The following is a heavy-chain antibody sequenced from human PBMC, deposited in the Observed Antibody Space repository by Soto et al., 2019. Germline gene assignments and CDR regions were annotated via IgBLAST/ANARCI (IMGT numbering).Heavy chain of an antibody. Sequence: QLQLQESGPGLVKPSETLSLTCTVSGDSISTSAYYWGWIRQSPRKGLEWVGTIYYSGSTYYNPPLKSRVTMSLHTSTNQFSLNLTSVTSADTAIYYCARLGGVVAASDFDYWGQGTLVTVSS. CDR1: GDSISTSAYY. D-gene: IGHD2-15*01. CDR2: IYYSGST. J-gene: IGHJ4*02. CDR3: ARLGGVVAASDFDY. V-gene: IGHV4-39*01.